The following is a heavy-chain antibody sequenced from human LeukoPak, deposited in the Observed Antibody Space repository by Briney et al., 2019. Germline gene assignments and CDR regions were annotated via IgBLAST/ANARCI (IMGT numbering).Heavy chain of an antibody. Sequence: KPSETLTLTCAVYGGSFSGYYWSWIRQPPGKGLEWIGEINHSGSTNYNPSLKSQVTISVDTSKNQFSLKLSSVTAADTAVYYCARDPWVELSYDSSGRFDYWGQGTLVTVSS. CDR2: INHSGST. V-gene: IGHV4-34*01. CDR1: GGSFSGYY. CDR3: ARDPWVELSYDSSGRFDY. D-gene: IGHD3-22*01. J-gene: IGHJ4*02.